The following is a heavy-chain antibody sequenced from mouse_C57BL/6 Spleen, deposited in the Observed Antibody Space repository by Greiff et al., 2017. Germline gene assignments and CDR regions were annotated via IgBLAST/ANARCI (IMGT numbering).Heavy chain of an antibody. CDR3: ASGLGDYAMDY. CDR2: ISSGSSTI. V-gene: IGHV5-17*01. Sequence: EVKLMESGGGLVKPGGSLKLSCAASGFTFSDYGMHWVRQAPEKGLEWVAYISSGSSTIYYADTVKGRFTISRDNAKNTLFLQMTSLRSEDTAMYYWASGLGDYAMDYWGQGTSVTVSS. J-gene: IGHJ4*01. D-gene: IGHD2-2*01. CDR1: GFTFSDYG.